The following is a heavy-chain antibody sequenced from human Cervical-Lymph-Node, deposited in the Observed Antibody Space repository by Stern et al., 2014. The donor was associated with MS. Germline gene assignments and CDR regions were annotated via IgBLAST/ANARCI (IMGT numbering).Heavy chain of an antibody. CDR2: IYPGDSDA. J-gene: IGHJ4*02. Sequence: VQLVQSGAEVKKSGESLKISCKGSGYSFANYWIGWVRQLPGKGLEWMGIIYPGDSDARYSPSFVGKVTISADKSISPAFLHWSSLEASDTAIYYCARHYLTAVAPDHWGQGTLVTVSS. CDR3: ARHYLTAVAPDH. V-gene: IGHV5-51*01. CDR1: GYSFANYW. D-gene: IGHD4-23*01.